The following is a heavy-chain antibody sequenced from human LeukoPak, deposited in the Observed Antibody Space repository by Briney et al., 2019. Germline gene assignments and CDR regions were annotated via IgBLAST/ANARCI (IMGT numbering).Heavy chain of an antibody. CDR1: GYSISSGYY. CDR2: IYHSGST. CDR3: ARHVGGAGIDH. J-gene: IGHJ4*02. Sequence: SETLSLSCTVSGYSISSGYYWGWIRQPPGKGLEWIGSIYHSGSTYYNSSLKSRVTISLDTSKNQFSLKLSSVTAADTAVYYCARHVGGAGIDHSGQRTLVTVSS. V-gene: IGHV4-38-2*02. D-gene: IGHD3-10*01.